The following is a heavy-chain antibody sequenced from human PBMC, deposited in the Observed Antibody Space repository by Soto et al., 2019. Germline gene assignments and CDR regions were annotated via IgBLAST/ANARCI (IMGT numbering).Heavy chain of an antibody. J-gene: IGHJ5*02. V-gene: IGHV1-3*01. CDR2: INAGNGNT. Sequence: ASVKVSCKASGYTFTSYAMHLVRKAPGQRLEWMGWINAGNGNTKYSQKLQGRVTITRDTSASTAYMELSSLRSEDTAVYYCARGVAGPLHWFDPWGQGTLVTVSS. CDR3: ARGVAGPLHWFDP. D-gene: IGHD6-19*01. CDR1: GYTFTSYA.